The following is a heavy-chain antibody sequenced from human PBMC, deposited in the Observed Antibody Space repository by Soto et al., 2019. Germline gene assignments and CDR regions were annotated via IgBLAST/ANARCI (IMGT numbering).Heavy chain of an antibody. CDR1: GLTFSSYA. Sequence: EVQLLESGGGLVQPGGYLRLSCAASGLTFSSYAMSWVRQATGKGLEWVSAISGSGGSTYYADSVKGRFTISRDNSKNTLYLQMNSLRAEDTAVYYCANGGSYRPDYYYGMDFWGQGTTVTVSS. D-gene: IGHD3-16*02. J-gene: IGHJ6*02. V-gene: IGHV3-23*01. CDR3: ANGGSYRPDYYYGMDF. CDR2: ISGSGGST.